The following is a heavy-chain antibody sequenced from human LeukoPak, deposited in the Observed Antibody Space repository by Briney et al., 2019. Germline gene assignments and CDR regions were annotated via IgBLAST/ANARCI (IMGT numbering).Heavy chain of an antibody. CDR3: TRHSGTTNDAFYV. CDR1: GSTFSGSA. Sequence: EPGGSLRLSCAASGSTFSGSAMHWVRQASGKGLEWVGRIRTKANSYATAYAASVKGRFTISRDDSKNTAYLQMNSLKTEDTAVYYCTRHSGTTNDAFYVWGQGTMVTVSS. CDR2: IRTKANSYAT. D-gene: IGHD1-1*01. J-gene: IGHJ3*01. V-gene: IGHV3-73*01.